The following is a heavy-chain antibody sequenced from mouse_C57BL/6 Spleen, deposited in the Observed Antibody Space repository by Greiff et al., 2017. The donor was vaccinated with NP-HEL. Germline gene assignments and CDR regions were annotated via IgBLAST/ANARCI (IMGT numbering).Heavy chain of an antibody. Sequence: EVNVVESGGGLVQPGGSLKLSCAASGFTFSDYYMYWVRQTPEKRLEWVAYISNGGGSTYYPDTVKGRFTISRDNAKNTLYLQMSRLKAEDTAMYYCARGEVTKVYFDYWGQGTTLTVSS. J-gene: IGHJ2*01. D-gene: IGHD2-1*01. CDR2: ISNGGGST. V-gene: IGHV5-12*01. CDR3: ARGEVTKVYFDY. CDR1: GFTFSDYY.